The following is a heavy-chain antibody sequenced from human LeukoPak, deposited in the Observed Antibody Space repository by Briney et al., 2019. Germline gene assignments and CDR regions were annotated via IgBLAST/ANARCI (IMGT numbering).Heavy chain of an antibody. CDR2: IGLGGTDT. Sequence: GGSLRLSCAASGFTFSSHAASWFRQAPGKGLEWVSTIGLGGTDTYYADSVRGRFTISKDSSKNTLQMNSLSAEDTAIYYCVKHSGTVYGNTDYWGQGVLVTVSS. V-gene: IGHV3-23*01. D-gene: IGHD1-1*01. CDR3: VKHSGTVYGNTDY. CDR1: GFTFSSHA. J-gene: IGHJ4*02.